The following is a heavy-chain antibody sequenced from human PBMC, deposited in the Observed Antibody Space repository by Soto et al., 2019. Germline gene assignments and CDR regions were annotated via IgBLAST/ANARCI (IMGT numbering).Heavy chain of an antibody. V-gene: IGHV3-30*03. J-gene: IGHJ4*02. CDR1: GFTFSSYG. CDR3: ARERLGVALY. Sequence: GGSLRLSCAASGFTFSSYGMHWVRQAPGKGLEWVAVISYDGSNKYYADSVKGRFTISRDNSKNTLYLQMNSLRAEDTAVYYCARERLGVALYWVQGTLVTVSS. CDR2: ISYDGSNK. D-gene: IGHD5-12*01.